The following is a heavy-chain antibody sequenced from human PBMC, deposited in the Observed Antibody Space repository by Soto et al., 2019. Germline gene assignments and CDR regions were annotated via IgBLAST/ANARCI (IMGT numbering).Heavy chain of an antibody. CDR1: GGSFSGYY. CDR3: ARGHGYYYYYGMDV. V-gene: IGHV4-34*01. J-gene: IGHJ6*02. CDR2: INHSGST. Sequence: PSETLSLTCAVYGGSFSGYYWSWIRQPPGKGLEWIGEINHSGSTNYNPSLKSRVTISVDTSKNQFSLKLSSVTAADTAVYYFARGHGYYYYYGMDVWGQGTTVTVAS.